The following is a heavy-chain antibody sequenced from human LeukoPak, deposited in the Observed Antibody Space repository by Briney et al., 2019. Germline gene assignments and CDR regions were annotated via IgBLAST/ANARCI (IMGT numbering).Heavy chain of an antibody. CDR1: GFTFSSYG. D-gene: IGHD3-9*01. V-gene: IGHV3-30*03. CDR2: ISYDGSNK. Sequence: GRSLRLSCAASGFTFSSYGMHWVRQAPGKGLEWGAVISYDGSNKYYADSVKGRFTISRDNSKNTLYLQMNSLRAEDTAVYYCALVRYFDWLYDYWGQGTLVTVSS. CDR3: ALVRYFDWLYDY. J-gene: IGHJ4*02.